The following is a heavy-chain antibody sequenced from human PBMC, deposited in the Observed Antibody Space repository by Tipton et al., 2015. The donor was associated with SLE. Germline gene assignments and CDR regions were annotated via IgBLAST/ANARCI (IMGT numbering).Heavy chain of an antibody. V-gene: IGHV4-59*01. D-gene: IGHD2-2*01. CDR1: GASMSGYY. CDR3: ARVPAVYYYYMDV. Sequence: TLSLTCTVSGASMSGYYWSWIRQPPGKGLEWIGYIYYSGSTNYNPSLKSRVTISVDTSKNQFSLKLSSVTAADTAVYYCARVPAVYYYYMDVWGKGTTVIVSS. J-gene: IGHJ6*03. CDR2: IYYSGST.